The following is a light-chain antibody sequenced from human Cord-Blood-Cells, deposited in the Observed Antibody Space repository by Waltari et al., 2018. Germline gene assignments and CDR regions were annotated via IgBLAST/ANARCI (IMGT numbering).Light chain of an antibody. Sequence: ENVMTESSSTPSGVPGERGTLSCRASQSVSSNLAWYQQKPGQAPRLLIYGASTRATGIPARFSGSGSGTEFTLTISSLQSEDFAVYYCQQYNNWPYTFGQGTKLEIK. J-gene: IGKJ2*01. V-gene: IGKV3-15*01. CDR3: QQYNNWPYT. CDR2: GAS. CDR1: QSVSSN.